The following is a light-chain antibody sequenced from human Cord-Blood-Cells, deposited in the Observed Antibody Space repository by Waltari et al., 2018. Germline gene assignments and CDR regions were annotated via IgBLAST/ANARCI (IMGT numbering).Light chain of an antibody. CDR1: QSISSY. J-gene: IGKJ2*01. CDR2: AAS. Sequence: DIQMTQSPSSLSASVGDRVTITCRASQSISSYLNWYQQKPGKAPKLLIYAASSLQSGVPSRFSCSGSCTDFTLTISSLQPEDFATYYCQQSYSTPYTFGQGTKLEIK. V-gene: IGKV1-39*01. CDR3: QQSYSTPYT.